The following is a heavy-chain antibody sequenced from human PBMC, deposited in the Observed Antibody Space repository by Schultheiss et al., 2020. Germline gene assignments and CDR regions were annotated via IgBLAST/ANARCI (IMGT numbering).Heavy chain of an antibody. CDR1: GGSVSSGSYY. CDR2: INHSGST. V-gene: IGHV4-61*01. D-gene: IGHD3-9*01. Sequence: SATLSLTCTVSGGSVSSGSYYWSWIRQPPGKGLEWIGEINHSGSTNYNPSLKSRVTISVDTSKNQFSLKLNSVTAADTAVYYCARVSDWLSSTHFDYWGQGTLVNGYS. CDR3: ARVSDWLSSTHFDY. J-gene: IGHJ4*02.